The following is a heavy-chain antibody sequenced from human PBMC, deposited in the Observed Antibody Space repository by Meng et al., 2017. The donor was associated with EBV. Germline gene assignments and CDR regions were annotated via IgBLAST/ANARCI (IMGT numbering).Heavy chain of an antibody. CDR3: AREGDGYNYPDY. CDR2: IIPIFGTA. J-gene: IGHJ4*02. V-gene: IGHV1-69*01. Sequence: LVQGGAEVRKPGCSVKVSCKASGGTFRSYAISWVRQAPGQGLEWMGGIIPIFGTANYAQKFQGRVTITADESTSTAYMELSSLRSEDTAVYYCAREGDGYNYPDYWGQGTLVTVSS. D-gene: IGHD5-24*01. CDR1: GGTFRSYA.